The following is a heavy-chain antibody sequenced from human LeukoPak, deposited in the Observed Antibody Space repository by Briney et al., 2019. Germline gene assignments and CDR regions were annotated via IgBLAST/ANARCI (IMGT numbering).Heavy chain of an antibody. D-gene: IGHD5-24*01. CDR1: GFPFSSYW. CDR3: TRVGYIDEGIDY. Sequence: GGSLRLSCVASGFPFSSYWMTWVRQAPGKGLEWVVNIKQDGSKKSYVDSVKGRFTISRDNAKNSLYLQMNSLRAEDTAIYYCTRVGYIDEGIDYWGQGTLVTVSS. CDR2: IKQDGSKK. J-gene: IGHJ4*02. V-gene: IGHV3-7*04.